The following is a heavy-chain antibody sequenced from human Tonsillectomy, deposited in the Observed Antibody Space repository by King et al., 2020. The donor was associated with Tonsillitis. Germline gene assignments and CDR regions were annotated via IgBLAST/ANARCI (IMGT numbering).Heavy chain of an antibody. Sequence: VQLLESGGGLVQPGGSVRLSCAASGFTFSGSAMSWVRQAPGKGLEWVSTLCHSGADTYYADSVKGRFTISRDNSKNTLCLQMNSLRAEDTAIYYCAKMRVTKLTPYDGFDIWGQGTMVTVSS. CDR1: GFTFSGSA. J-gene: IGHJ3*02. V-gene: IGHV3-23*01. CDR3: AKMRVTKLTPYDGFDI. D-gene: IGHD4-11*01. CDR2: LCHSGADT.